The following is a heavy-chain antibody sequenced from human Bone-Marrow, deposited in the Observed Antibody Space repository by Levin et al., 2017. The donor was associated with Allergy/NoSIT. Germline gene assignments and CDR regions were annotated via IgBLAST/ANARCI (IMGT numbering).Heavy chain of an antibody. V-gene: IGHV1-69*13. D-gene: IGHD2-2*01. J-gene: IGHJ3*02. CDR2: IRPIFGTA. Sequence: SVKVSCKASGGTFSSHAINWVRQAPGQGLEWMGGIRPIFGTADYAQKFQGRVTITADESTSTAYMELSSLRSEDTAVYYCSMEANIAVVPAAGDASDIWGQGTLVTVSS. CDR1: GGTFSSHA. CDR3: SMEANIAVVPAAGDASDI.